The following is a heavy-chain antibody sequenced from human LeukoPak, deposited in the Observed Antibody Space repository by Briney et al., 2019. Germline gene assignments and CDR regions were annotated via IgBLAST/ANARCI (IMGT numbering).Heavy chain of an antibody. Sequence: DSVEGRFTISRDNAKNSLYLQMNSLRAEDTAVYYCARDLGAHYDFWSGYYTPKGNYFDYWGQGTLVTVSS. V-gene: IGHV3-48*01. CDR3: ARDLGAHYDFWSGYYTPKGNYFDY. D-gene: IGHD3-3*01. J-gene: IGHJ4*02.